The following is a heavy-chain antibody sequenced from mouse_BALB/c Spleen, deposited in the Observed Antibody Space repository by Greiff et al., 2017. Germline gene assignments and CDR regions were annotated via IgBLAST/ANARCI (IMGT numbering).Heavy chain of an antibody. CDR2: ISDGGSYT. CDR3: AREGTTVVERGDY. D-gene: IGHD1-1*01. CDR1: GFTFSDYY. V-gene: IGHV5-4*02. J-gene: IGHJ4*01. Sequence: EVHLVESGGGLVKPGGSLKLSCAASGFTFSDYYMYWVRQTPEKRLEWVATISDGGSYTYYPDSVKGRFTISRDNAKNNLYLQMSSLKSEDTAMYYCAREGTTVVERGDYWGQGTSVTVSS.